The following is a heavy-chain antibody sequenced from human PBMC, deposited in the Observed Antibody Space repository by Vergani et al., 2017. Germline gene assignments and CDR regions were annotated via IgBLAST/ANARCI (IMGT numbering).Heavy chain of an antibody. CDR3: AKDYGWFSYYCGMDV. CDR2: ISYDGSNK. D-gene: IGHD2-15*01. V-gene: IGHV3-30*18. Sequence: QVQLVESGGGVVQPGRSLRLSCAASGFTFSSYGMHWVRQAPGKGLEWVAVISYDGSNKYYADSVKGRFTISRDNSKNTLYLQMNSLRAEDTAVYYCAKDYGWFSYYCGMDVWGQGTTVTVSS. CDR1: GFTFSSYG. J-gene: IGHJ6*02.